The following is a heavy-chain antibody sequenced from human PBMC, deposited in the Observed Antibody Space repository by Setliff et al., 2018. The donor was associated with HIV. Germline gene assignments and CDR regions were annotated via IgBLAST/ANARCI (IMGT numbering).Heavy chain of an antibody. J-gene: IGHJ4*02. CDR2: IIPIFGTA. Sequence: EASVKVSCKASGGTFSSYGISWVRQAPGQGLEWMGGIIPIFGTANYAQKFQGRVTITADESTSTAYMELSSLRSEDTAVYYCARRSRIAVAGRGYFDYWGQGTLVTVSS. CDR3: ARRSRIAVAGRGYFDY. D-gene: IGHD6-19*01. V-gene: IGHV1-69*13. CDR1: GGTFSSYG.